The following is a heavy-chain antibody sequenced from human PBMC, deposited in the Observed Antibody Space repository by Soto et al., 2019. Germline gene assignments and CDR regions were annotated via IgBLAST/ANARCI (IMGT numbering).Heavy chain of an antibody. CDR3: ARDLWFGDYYYYYGMDV. Sequence: EVQLVESGGGLVQPGGSLRLSCAASGFTVSSNYMSWVRQAPGKGLEWVSVIYSGGSTYYADSVKGRFTISRDNSKNTLYLQMNSLRAEDTAVYYCARDLWFGDYYYYYGMDVWGQGTTVTVSS. D-gene: IGHD3-10*01. CDR1: GFTVSSNY. V-gene: IGHV3-66*01. J-gene: IGHJ6*02. CDR2: IYSGGST.